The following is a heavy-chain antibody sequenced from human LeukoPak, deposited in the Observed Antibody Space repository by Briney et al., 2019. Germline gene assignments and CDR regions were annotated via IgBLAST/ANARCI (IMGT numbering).Heavy chain of an antibody. CDR2: ISSSGSTI. D-gene: IGHD6-13*01. CDR3: ARVSGSWPYYFDY. V-gene: IGHV3-48*03. J-gene: IGHJ4*02. Sequence: PGGSLRLSCAASGFTFSSYEMNWVRQAPGKGLEWASYISSSGSTIYYADSVKGRFTISRDNAKNSLYLQMNSLRAEDTAVYYCARVSGSWPYYFDYWGQGTLVTVSS. CDR1: GFTFSSYE.